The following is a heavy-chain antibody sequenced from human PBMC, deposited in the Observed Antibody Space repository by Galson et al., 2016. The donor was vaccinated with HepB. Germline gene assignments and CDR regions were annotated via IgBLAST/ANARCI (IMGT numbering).Heavy chain of an antibody. CDR2: ISYDGSKK. CDR1: GFTFSSYP. Sequence: SLRLSCAASGFTFSSYPMHWVRQAPGKGLEWVALISYDGSKKYYADSVKGRFTISRDNSKNTLYLQMNSLRAEDTAVYYCARGTEQWPAYWGQGTLVTVSS. CDR3: ARGTEQWPAY. J-gene: IGHJ4*02. V-gene: IGHV3-30*04. D-gene: IGHD6-19*01.